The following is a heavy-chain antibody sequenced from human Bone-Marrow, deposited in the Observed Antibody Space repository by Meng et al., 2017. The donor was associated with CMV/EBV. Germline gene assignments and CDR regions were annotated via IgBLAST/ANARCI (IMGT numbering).Heavy chain of an antibody. Sequence: SETLSLTCAVYGGSFSGYYWSWIRQPPGKGLEWIGEINHSGSTNYNPSLKSRVTISVDTSKNQFSLKLSSVTAADTAVYYCARCDYDFWSGYMWGYWGQGTLVTVSS. CDR3: ARCDYDFWSGYMWGY. CDR2: INHSGST. J-gene: IGHJ4*02. CDR1: GGSFSGYY. V-gene: IGHV4-34*01. D-gene: IGHD3-3*01.